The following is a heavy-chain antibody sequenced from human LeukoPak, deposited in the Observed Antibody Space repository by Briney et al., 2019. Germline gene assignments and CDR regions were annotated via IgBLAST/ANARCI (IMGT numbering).Heavy chain of an antibody. D-gene: IGHD5-18*01. CDR2: ISSSGSTI. V-gene: IGHV3-48*03. CDR1: GFTFSSYE. J-gene: IGHJ5*02. Sequence: GGSLRLSCAASGFTFSSYEMNWVRQAPGKGLEWVSYISSSGSTIYYADSVKGRFTISRDNAKNSLYLQMNSLRAEDTAVYYCARDGYSYGHGWFDPWGQGTLVTVSS. CDR3: ARDGYSYGHGWFDP.